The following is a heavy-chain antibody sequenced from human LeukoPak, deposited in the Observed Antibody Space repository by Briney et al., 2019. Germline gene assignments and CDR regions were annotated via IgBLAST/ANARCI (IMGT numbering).Heavy chain of an antibody. CDR3: ARDVYGDGYNSFDY. V-gene: IGHV3-66*01. D-gene: IGHD5-24*01. CDR1: GFIVSSNH. Sequence: GGSLRLSCAVSGFIVSSNHMNWVRQAPGKGLEWVSVIYSGGYSGGGPFYADSVKGRFTTSSDSSKNTLFLQMNSLRAEDTAVYYCARDVYGDGYNSFDYRGLGILVTVSS. CDR2: IYSGGYSGGGP. J-gene: IGHJ4*02.